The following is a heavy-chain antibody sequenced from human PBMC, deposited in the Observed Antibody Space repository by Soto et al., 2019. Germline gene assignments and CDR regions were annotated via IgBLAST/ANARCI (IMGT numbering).Heavy chain of an antibody. V-gene: IGHV1-69*01. Sequence: QEQLVQSGAEVKKSGSSVKVSCKDTGGLFSSYAVRWVRQAPGQGLEWMGGIIPVVDTVYYAQKFQGRVKITADESTNTAYMELSSLRSEDTAMYDCARGGSGYVWFNEFWGQGTRVTVSS. J-gene: IGHJ4*02. D-gene: IGHD3-22*01. CDR1: GGLFSSYA. CDR2: IIPVVDTV. CDR3: ARGGSGYVWFNEF.